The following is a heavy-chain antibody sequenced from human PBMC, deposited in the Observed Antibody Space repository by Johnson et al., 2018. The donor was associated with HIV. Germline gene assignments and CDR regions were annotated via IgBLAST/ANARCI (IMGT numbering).Heavy chain of an antibody. CDR1: GFTFSSYA. CDR3: AGDRGYWDAFDI. V-gene: IGHV3-64*01. CDR2: ISSNGGST. J-gene: IGHJ3*02. D-gene: IGHD3-22*01. Sequence: VQLVESGGGLVQPGRSLRLSCAASGFTFSSYAMHWVRQAPGKGLEYVSAISSNGGSTYYANSVKGRFTISRDNSKNTRYLQMNSLRAEDTAVYYCAGDRGYWDAFDIWGQGAMVIVSS.